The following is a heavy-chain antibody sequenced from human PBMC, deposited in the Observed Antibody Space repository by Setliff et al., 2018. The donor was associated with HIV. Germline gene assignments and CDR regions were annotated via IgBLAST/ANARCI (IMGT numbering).Heavy chain of an antibody. Sequence: PSETLSLTCTVSGGSMSSYYWSWIRQPPGKGLEWIGSIYYNPSFKSRFTISIDTSKNQFSLRVMSVTAADTAVYFCARDIKASGELIRWFDPWGQGVLVTVSS. V-gene: IGHV4-4*08. CDR2: IY. D-gene: IGHD3-10*01. CDR1: GGSMSSYY. CDR3: ARDIKASGELIRWFDP. J-gene: IGHJ5*02.